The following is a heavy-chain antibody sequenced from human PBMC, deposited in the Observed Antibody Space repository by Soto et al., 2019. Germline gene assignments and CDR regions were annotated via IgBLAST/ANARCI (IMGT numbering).Heavy chain of an antibody. CDR1: GGTFSSYT. V-gene: IGHV1-69*08. J-gene: IGHJ3*02. Sequence: QVQLVQSGAEVKKPGSSVKVSCKASGGTFSSYTISWVRQAPGQGLEWMGRIIPILGIANYAQKFQGRVTITADKSTSTAYMELSSPRSEDTAVYYCAREDDYGGNSSAFDIWGQGTMVTVSS. D-gene: IGHD4-17*01. CDR3: AREDDYGGNSSAFDI. CDR2: IIPILGIA.